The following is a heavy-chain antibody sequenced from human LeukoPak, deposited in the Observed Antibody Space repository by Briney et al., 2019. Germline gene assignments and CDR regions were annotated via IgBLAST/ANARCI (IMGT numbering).Heavy chain of an antibody. CDR2: LYYRSKWYN. J-gene: IGHJ4*02. V-gene: IGHV6-1*01. CDR3: ARDFGTTGWHTFDY. D-gene: IGHD6-19*01. Sequence: SQTLSLTCVVSGDSVSSKNGAWNWIRQSPSRGLEWLGRLYYRSKWYNDYAESMEGRMTISQDTSKNQYSLHLNSVTPDDTAVYYCARDFGTTGWHTFDYWGQGTLVTVSS. CDR1: GDSVSSKNGA.